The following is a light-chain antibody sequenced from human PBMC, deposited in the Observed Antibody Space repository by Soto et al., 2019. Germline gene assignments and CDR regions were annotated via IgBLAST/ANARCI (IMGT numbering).Light chain of an antibody. CDR1: QSISNY. J-gene: IGKJ1*01. CDR2: AAS. CDR3: QQSYSTPWT. V-gene: IGKV1-39*01. Sequence: DIQMTQSPSSLSASVGDRVTITCRASQSISNYLNWYQQKPGKAPKLLIYAASSLQSGVPSRFSGSGSGTDFTLTIGSLQPEDFATYYCQQSYSTPWTFGQGTKVEIK.